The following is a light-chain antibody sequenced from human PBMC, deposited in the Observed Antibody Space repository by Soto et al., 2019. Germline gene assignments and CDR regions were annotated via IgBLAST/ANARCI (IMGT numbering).Light chain of an antibody. CDR3: AKWDSSLSAGPYV. V-gene: IGLV1-51*01. CDR1: SSNIGNYY. CDR2: DNN. J-gene: IGLJ1*01. Sequence: QSVLTQPPSVSAAPGQKVTISCSGSSSNIGNYYVSWYQHLPGTAPKLLIYDNNKRPSGIPDRFSGSWSGTSATLGITGLQSGDEGDYYCAKWDSSLSAGPYVFGTGTKVPVL.